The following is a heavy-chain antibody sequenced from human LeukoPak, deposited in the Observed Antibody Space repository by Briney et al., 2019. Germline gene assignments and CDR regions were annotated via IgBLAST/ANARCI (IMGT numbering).Heavy chain of an antibody. J-gene: IGHJ6*02. CDR1: GFTFSSYD. CDR2: ICTAGDT. V-gene: IGHV3-13*04. D-gene: IGHD3-9*01. Sequence: GGSLRLSCAASGFTFSSYDMHWVRQATGKGLEWVSAICTAGDTYYPGPVKGRFTISRENAKNSLYLQMNSLRAGDTAVYYCARETYDILTGSYGMDVWGQGTTVTVSS. CDR3: ARETYDILTGSYGMDV.